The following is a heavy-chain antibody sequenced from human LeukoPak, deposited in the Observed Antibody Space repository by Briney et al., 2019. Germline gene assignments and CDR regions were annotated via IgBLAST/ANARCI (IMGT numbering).Heavy chain of an antibody. V-gene: IGHV1-69*01. CDR3: ARSLLERPRVLGY. CDR1: GGTFSSCA. D-gene: IGHD1-1*01. Sequence: ASVKVSCKASGGTFSSCAISWVRQAPGQGLEWMGGIIPIFGTANYAQRFQGRVTISADESTSTAYMELSSLRSEDTAVYYCARSLLERPRVLGYWGQGTLVTVSS. J-gene: IGHJ4*02. CDR2: IIPIFGTA.